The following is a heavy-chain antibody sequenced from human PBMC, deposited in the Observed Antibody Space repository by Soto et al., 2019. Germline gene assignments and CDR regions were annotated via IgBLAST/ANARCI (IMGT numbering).Heavy chain of an antibody. CDR3: ARDSGYDLRDYYYYGMDV. D-gene: IGHD5-12*01. J-gene: IGHJ6*02. CDR1: GGTFSSYA. Sequence: QVQRVQSGAEVEKPGSSVKVSCKASGGTFSSYAISWVRQAPGQGLEWMGGIIPIFGTANYAQKFQGRVTITADESTSTAYMELRSLRSEDTAVYYCARDSGYDLRDYYYYGMDVWGQGTTVTVSS. CDR2: IIPIFGTA. V-gene: IGHV1-69*01.